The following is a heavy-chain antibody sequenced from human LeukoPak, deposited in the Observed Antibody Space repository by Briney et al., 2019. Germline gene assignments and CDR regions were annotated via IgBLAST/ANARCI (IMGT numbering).Heavy chain of an antibody. Sequence: SQTLSLTCAVSGGSISSGGYSWSWIRQPPGKGLKWIGYIYHSGSTYYNPSLKSRVTISVDRSKNQFSLKLSSVTAADTAVYYCARASLGYCTNGVCPTRVDPWGQGTLVTVSS. V-gene: IGHV4-30-2*01. J-gene: IGHJ5*02. CDR3: ARASLGYCTNGVCPTRVDP. CDR1: GGSISSGGYS. D-gene: IGHD2-8*01. CDR2: IYHSGST.